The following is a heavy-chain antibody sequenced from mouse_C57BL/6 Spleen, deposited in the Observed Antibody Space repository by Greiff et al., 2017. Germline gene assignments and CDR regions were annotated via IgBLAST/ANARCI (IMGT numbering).Heavy chain of an antibody. J-gene: IGHJ1*03. D-gene: IGHD2-5*01. CDR3: TYSNYVLGYFDV. Sequence: QVQLQQSGAELVRPGASVTLSCKASGYTFTDYEMHWVKQTPVHGLEWIGAIDPETGGTAYNQKFKGKAILTADKSSSTAYMELRSLTSEDSAVYYCTYSNYVLGYFDVWGTGTTVTVSS. CDR1: GYTFTDYE. V-gene: IGHV1-15*01. CDR2: IDPETGGT.